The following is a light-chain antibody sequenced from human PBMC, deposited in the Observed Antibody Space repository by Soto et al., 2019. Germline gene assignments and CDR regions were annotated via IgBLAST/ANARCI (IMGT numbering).Light chain of an antibody. CDR3: CSYGGNYIYV. CDR1: SSNIGSNT. J-gene: IGLJ1*01. Sequence: QSVLTQPPSASGTPGQRVTISCSGSSSNIGSNTVNWYQQLPGTAPKLLIYSNNQRPSGVPDRFSGSKSGTSASLTISGLLAEDEADYYCCSYGGNYIYVFGIGTKVTVL. V-gene: IGLV1-44*01. CDR2: SNN.